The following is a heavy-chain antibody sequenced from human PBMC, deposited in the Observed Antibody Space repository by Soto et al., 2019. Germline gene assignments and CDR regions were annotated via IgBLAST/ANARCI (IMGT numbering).Heavy chain of an antibody. CDR1: RFTFRSYA. CDR3: AKQRGSNGYDYFDY. J-gene: IGHJ4*02. Sequence: HGGSLRLCCAASRFTFRSYAMTWVRQAPGKGLEWVSGISASGGSTYYADSVKGRFTISRDNSKNTLYLQMNSLRAEDTAVYYCAKQRGSNGYDYFDYWGQGALVTVSS. V-gene: IGHV3-23*01. CDR2: ISASGGST. D-gene: IGHD5-12*01.